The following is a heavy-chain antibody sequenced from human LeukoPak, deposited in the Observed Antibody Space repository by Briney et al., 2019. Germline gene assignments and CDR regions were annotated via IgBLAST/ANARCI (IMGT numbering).Heavy chain of an antibody. CDR2: ISSSSSYI. D-gene: IGHD3-22*01. V-gene: IGHV3-21*01. CDR3: ARGGYYDSSGPLEG. CDR1: GFAFSSYS. Sequence: PGGSLRLSCAASGFAFSSYSMNWVRQAPGKGLEWVSSISSSSSYIYYAGSVKGRFTISRDNAKNSLYLQMNSLRAEDTAVYYCARGGYYDSSGPLEGWGQGTLVTVSS. J-gene: IGHJ4*02.